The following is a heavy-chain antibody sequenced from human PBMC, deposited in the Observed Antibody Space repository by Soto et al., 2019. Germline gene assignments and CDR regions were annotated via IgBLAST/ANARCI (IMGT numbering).Heavy chain of an antibody. J-gene: IGHJ2*01. D-gene: IGHD5-18*01. V-gene: IGHV3-23*01. Sequence: EVQLLESGGGLVQPGGSLRLSCAASGFTFSSYAMSWVRQAPGKGLEWVSAISGSGGSTYYADSVKGRFTISRDNSKNTLDLQMNSLRAEDTAVYYCATSGYSYGAYWYFDLWGRGTLVTVSS. CDR3: ATSGYSYGAYWYFDL. CDR2: ISGSGGST. CDR1: GFTFSSYA.